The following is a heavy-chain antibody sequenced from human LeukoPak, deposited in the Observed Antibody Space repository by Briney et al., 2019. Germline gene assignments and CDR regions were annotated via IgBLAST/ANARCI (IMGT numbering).Heavy chain of an antibody. J-gene: IGHJ6*02. Sequence: APVKVSCKASGYTFTGYYIHWVRQAPGQGLEWMGRINPNSGGTNYPQNFQGRVTMTRDTSISTAYMELNSLRSDDTAVYYCAREEYNFWSGYQTYYYYGMDVWGQGTTVTVSS. CDR3: AREEYNFWSGYQTYYYYGMDV. D-gene: IGHD3-3*01. V-gene: IGHV1-2*06. CDR2: INPNSGGT. CDR1: GYTFTGYY.